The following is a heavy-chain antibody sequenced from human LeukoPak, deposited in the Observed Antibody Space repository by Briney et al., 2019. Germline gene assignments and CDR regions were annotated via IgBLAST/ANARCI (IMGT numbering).Heavy chain of an antibody. Sequence: ASVKVSCKASGYTFTGYYMHWVRQAPGQGLEWMGWINPNSGGTNYAQKLQARVTMTRDTSISTAYMELSRLRPDDTAVYYSARRAGAYSHPNDYWGQGTLVTVSS. CDR2: INPNSGGT. J-gene: IGHJ4*02. CDR1: GYTFTGYY. D-gene: IGHD4/OR15-4a*01. V-gene: IGHV1-2*02. CDR3: ARRAGAYSHPNDY.